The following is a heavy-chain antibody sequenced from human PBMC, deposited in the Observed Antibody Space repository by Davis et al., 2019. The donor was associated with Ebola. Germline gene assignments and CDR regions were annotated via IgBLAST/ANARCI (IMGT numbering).Heavy chain of an antibody. CDR1: GFTFRSYA. D-gene: IGHD1/OR15-1a*01. J-gene: IGHJ6*02. CDR2: IYSGGST. V-gene: IGHV3-53*01. CDR3: ARDGNKEYYGMDV. Sequence: GESLKISCAASGFTFRSYAMSWVRQAPGKGLEWVSVIYSGGSTYYADSVKGRFTISRDNSKNTLYLQMNSLRAEDTAVYYCARDGNKEYYGMDVWGQGTTVTVSS.